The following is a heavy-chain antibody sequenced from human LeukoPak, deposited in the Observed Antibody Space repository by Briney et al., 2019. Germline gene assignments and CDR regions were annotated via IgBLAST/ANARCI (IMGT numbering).Heavy chain of an antibody. CDR3: ASGQYYDLWSGYYVD. CDR2: INHSGST. V-gene: IGHV4-34*01. Sequence: SSETLSLTCAVYGGSFSGHYWSWIHQPPGKGLEWIGEINHSGSTNYNPSLESRVTISVDTSKNHFSLKLSSVTAADTAVYYCASGQYYDLWSGYYVDWGQGTLVTVSA. J-gene: IGHJ4*02. CDR1: GGSFSGHY. D-gene: IGHD3-3*01.